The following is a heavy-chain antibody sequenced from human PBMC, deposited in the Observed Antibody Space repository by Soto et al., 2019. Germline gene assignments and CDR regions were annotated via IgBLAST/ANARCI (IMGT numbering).Heavy chain of an antibody. CDR1: GDSVSSNSAA. CDR3: ARDRPLSIAARTYYYYGMDV. D-gene: IGHD6-6*01. V-gene: IGHV6-1*01. CDR2: TYYRSKWYI. Sequence: SQTLSLTCAISGDSVSSNSAAWNWIRQSPSRGLEWLGRTYYRSKWYIDYAVSVKSRITINPDTSKNQFSLQLNSVTPEDTAVYYCARDRPLSIAARTYYYYGMDVWGQGTTVTVSS. J-gene: IGHJ6*02.